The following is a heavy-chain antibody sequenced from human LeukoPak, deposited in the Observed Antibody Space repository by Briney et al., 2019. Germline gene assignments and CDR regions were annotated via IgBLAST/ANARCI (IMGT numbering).Heavy chain of an antibody. CDR3: ARRGYYDSRGWFDP. CDR2: IYYSGST. J-gene: IGHJ5*02. CDR1: GASITDSPYY. Sequence: SETLSLTCSVSGASITDSPYYWAWIRQPPGKGLEWIGSIYYSGSTYYNPSLKSRVTISVDTSKNQFSLKLSSVTAADTAVYYCARRGYYDSRGWFDPWGQGTLVTVSS. V-gene: IGHV4-39*01. D-gene: IGHD3-22*01.